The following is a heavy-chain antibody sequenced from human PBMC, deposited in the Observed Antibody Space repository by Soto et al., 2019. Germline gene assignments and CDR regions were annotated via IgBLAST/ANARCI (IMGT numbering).Heavy chain of an antibody. V-gene: IGHV3-33*01. J-gene: IGHJ3*02. D-gene: IGHD3-22*01. CDR2: IWYDGSNK. CDR3: ARALDYDSSGYYYHDAFDI. Sequence: QVQLVESGGGVVQPGRSLRLSCAASGFTFSSYGMHWVRQAPGKGLEWVAVIWYDGSNKYYADSVKGRFTISRDNSKNTLYLQMNSLRAEDTAVYYCARALDYDSSGYYYHDAFDIWGQGTMVTVSS. CDR1: GFTFSSYG.